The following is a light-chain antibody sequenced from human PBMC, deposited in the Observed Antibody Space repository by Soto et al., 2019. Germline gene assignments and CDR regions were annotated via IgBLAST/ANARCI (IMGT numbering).Light chain of an antibody. CDR3: QQDYTRFT. CDR1: QSVSSSY. J-gene: IGKJ3*01. Sequence: PGERVTLSCRASQSVSSSYLTWYQQKPGQAPRLRIYGASTRATSIPARFSGSGSGTGFTLTISSLQPEDFAVYYCQQDYTRFTFGPGTKVDIK. CDR2: GAS. V-gene: IGKV3D-7*01.